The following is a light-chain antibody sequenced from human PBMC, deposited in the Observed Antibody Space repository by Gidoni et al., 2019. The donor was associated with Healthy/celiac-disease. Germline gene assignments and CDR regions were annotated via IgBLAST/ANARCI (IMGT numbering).Light chain of an antibody. CDR3: SSYTSSSIPWV. CDR2: DVS. J-gene: IGLJ3*02. V-gene: IGLV2-14*01. Sequence: QSALTQPASVSGSPGPSITISCTGTSSDVCGYNYVSWYQQHPGKAPKLMIYDVSNRPSGVSNRFSGSKSGNTASLTISGLQAEDEADYYCSSYTSSSIPWVFGGGTKLTVL. CDR1: SSDVCGYNY.